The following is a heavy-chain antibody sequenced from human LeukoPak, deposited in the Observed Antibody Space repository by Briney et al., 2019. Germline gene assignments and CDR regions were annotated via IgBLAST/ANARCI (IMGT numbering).Heavy chain of an antibody. Sequence: ASVKVSCKASGYTFTSYYMHWVRQAPGQGLEWMGIINPSGGSTSYAQKFQGRVTMTRDMSTSTVYMELSSLRSEDTAVYFCARAVGATNHLDYWGQGTLVTVSS. J-gene: IGHJ4*02. CDR3: ARAVGATNHLDY. V-gene: IGHV1-46*01. CDR2: INPSGGST. D-gene: IGHD1-26*01. CDR1: GYTFTSYY.